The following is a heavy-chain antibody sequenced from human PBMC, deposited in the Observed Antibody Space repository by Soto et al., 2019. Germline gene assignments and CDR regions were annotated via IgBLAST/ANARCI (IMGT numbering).Heavy chain of an antibody. CDR2: IGGYNGDT. V-gene: IGHV1-18*01. CDR3: ARLGGRGGGNCYSCSLDP. CDR1: GYTFSNYG. J-gene: IGHJ5*02. D-gene: IGHD2-15*01. Sequence: QVQLVQSGAEVKKPGASVKVSCKASGYTFSNYGISWVRQAPGQGLEWMGWIGGYNGDTNYAKNLRGRVTMTTDISTSTAYMELRSLRSDDPAVYYCARLGGRGGGNCYSCSLDPWGQGTLVTVSS.